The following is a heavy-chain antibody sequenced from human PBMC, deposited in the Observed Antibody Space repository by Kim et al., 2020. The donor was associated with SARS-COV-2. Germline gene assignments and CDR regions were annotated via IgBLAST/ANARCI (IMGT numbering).Heavy chain of an antibody. V-gene: IGHV4-31*02. Sequence: LKSRVTQSVDTSKNQFSRKLSSVTAADTAVYYCARVRTTMIVVVMYFDYWGQGTLVTVSS. D-gene: IGHD3-22*01. J-gene: IGHJ4*02. CDR3: ARVRTTMIVVVMYFDY.